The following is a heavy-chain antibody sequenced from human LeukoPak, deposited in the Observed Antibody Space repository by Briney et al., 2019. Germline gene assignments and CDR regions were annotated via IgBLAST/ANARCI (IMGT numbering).Heavy chain of an antibody. CDR2: ISSSGSTI. D-gene: IGHD2-2*01. CDR3: AREPISTSYPYYYYYYMDV. CDR1: GFTFSDYY. Sequence: PGGSLRLSCAASGFTFSDYYMSWIRQAPGKGLEWVSYISSSGSTIYYADSVKGRFTISRDNAKNSLYLRMNSLRAEDTAVYYCAREPISTSYPYYYYYYMDVWGKGTTVTVSS. J-gene: IGHJ6*03. V-gene: IGHV3-11*04.